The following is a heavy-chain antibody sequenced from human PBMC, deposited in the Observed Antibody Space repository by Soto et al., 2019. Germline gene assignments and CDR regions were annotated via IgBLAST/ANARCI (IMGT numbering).Heavy chain of an antibody. V-gene: IGHV4-61*03. D-gene: IGHD3-9*01. CDR3: ARDFRGLGISRPVDY. J-gene: IGHJ4*02. CDR2: IHYTWRI. Sequence: QVQLQESGPGLVKTSAALCLTCTVSGVSVTSGSYYWSWIRQPPGGGLEWIGYIHYTWRISYNPVHRSRVYVSIATSEKLFFLSLSSVPSEDTAGYYCARDFRGLGISRPVDYWGEGTVVAVSS. CDR1: GVSVTSGSYY.